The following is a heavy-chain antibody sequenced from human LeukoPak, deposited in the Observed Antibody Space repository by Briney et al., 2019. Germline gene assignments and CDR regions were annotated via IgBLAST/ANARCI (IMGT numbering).Heavy chain of an antibody. D-gene: IGHD4-17*01. CDR3: ARAMTTVTTDRFDP. Sequence: SETLSLTCTVSGGSINSGDYYWSWIRQPPGKGLEWIGYIYYSGNTYYNPSLQSRVTISVDTSKNQFSLKLSSVTAADTAVYYCARAMTTVTTDRFDPWGQGTLVTVSS. J-gene: IGHJ5*02. CDR2: IYYSGNT. CDR1: GGSINSGDYY. V-gene: IGHV4-30-4*01.